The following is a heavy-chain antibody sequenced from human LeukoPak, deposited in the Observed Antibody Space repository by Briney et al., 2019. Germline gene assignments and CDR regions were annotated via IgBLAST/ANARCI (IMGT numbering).Heavy chain of an antibody. J-gene: IGHJ4*02. CDR3: AKDRLTMIVDLDY. CDR2: ISGSGGST. CDR1: GFTVSSNY. V-gene: IGHV3-23*01. Sequence: GGSLRLSCAASGFTVSSNYMSWVRQAPGKGLEWVSAISGSGGSTYYADSVKGRFTISRDNSKNTLYLQMNSLRAEDTAVYYCAKDRLTMIVDLDYWGQGTLVTVSS. D-gene: IGHD3-22*01.